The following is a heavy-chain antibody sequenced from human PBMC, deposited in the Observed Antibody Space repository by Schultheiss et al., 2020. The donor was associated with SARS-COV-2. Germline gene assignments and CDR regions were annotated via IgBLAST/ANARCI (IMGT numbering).Heavy chain of an antibody. Sequence: ASVKVSCKTSGYIFTYHYIHWVRQAPGQGLEWMGRINPDSGATSSAQRFQGRVTMTRDTSISTAYMELSRLRSDDTAVYYCARALGSPYTSPRFDPWGQGTLVTVSS. CDR3: ARALGSPYTSPRFDP. D-gene: IGHD2-2*02. CDR2: INPDSGAT. J-gene: IGHJ5*02. V-gene: IGHV1-2*06. CDR1: GYIFTYHY.